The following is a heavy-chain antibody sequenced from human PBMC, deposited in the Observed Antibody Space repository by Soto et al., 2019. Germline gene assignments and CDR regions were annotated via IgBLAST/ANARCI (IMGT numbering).Heavy chain of an antibody. CDR1: GFTVSSNY. V-gene: IGHV3-66*01. CDR2: IYSGGST. Sequence: GGSLRLSCAASGFTVSSNYMSWVRQAPGKGLEWVSVIYSGGSTYYADSVKGRFTISRDNSKNTLYLQMNSLRAEDTAVYYYAREGYYDSSEAFDFRGQGTMVTVSS. J-gene: IGHJ3*01. CDR3: AREGYYDSSEAFDF. D-gene: IGHD3-22*01.